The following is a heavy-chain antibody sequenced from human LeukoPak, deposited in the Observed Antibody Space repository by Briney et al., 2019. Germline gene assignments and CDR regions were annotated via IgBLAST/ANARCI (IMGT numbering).Heavy chain of an antibody. CDR2: ISSSSSYI. CDR3: ARQTGSGLFILP. Sequence: PGGSLRLSCAGFGFIFSSHSMNWVRQAPGKGLEWVSSISSSSSYIYYADSVKGRFTISRDNAKNSLFLQMNSLRAEDTAVYYCARQTGSGLFILPGGQGTLVTVSS. CDR1: GFIFSSHS. D-gene: IGHD3/OR15-3a*01. J-gene: IGHJ4*02. V-gene: IGHV3-21*01.